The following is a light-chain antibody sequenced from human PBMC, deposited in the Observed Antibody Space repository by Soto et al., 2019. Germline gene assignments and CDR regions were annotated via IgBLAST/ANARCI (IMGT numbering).Light chain of an antibody. Sequence: EIVLTQSPGTLSLCPGERDTLSCRASQSVSSSYLAWYQQKPGQAPRLLIYGASSRATGIPDRFSGSGSGTDFTLTISRLEPEDFAVYYCQQYGSSPPTFGQGTKVDIK. CDR1: QSVSSSY. CDR2: GAS. CDR3: QQYGSSPPT. V-gene: IGKV3-20*01. J-gene: IGKJ1*01.